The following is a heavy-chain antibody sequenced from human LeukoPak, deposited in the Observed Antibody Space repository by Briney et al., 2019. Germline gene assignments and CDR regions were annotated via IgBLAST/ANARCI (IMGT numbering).Heavy chain of an antibody. CDR2: TWYDGSSK. V-gene: IGHV3-33*01. CDR3: ARYYGDSYYFDY. J-gene: IGHJ4*02. Sequence: GGSLRLSYAASGFPFSSYGMHWVRQAPGKGLEWVALTWYDGSSKYYADSVKGRFTISRDNSKNTLYLQMNSLRAEDTAVYYCARYYGDSYYFDYWGQGTLVTVSS. CDR1: GFPFSSYG. D-gene: IGHD4-17*01.